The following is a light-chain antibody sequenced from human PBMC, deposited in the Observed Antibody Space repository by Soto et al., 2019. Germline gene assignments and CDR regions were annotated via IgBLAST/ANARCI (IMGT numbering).Light chain of an antibody. Sequence: DIQMTQSPSSLSASVGDRVTITCRASQGISNHLAWFQQEPGKAPKSLIYAASSLQSGVPSKFSGSGSGTDFTLTISSLQSEDFATYYCQQYKSYPMTFGQGTKVEIK. CDR3: QQYKSYPMT. CDR2: AAS. V-gene: IGKV1-16*02. J-gene: IGKJ1*01. CDR1: QGISNH.